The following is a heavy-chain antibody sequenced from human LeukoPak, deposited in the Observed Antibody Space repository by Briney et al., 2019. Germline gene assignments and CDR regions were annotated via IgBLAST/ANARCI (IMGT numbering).Heavy chain of an antibody. D-gene: IGHD3-22*01. CDR2: IKSKTDGGTT. Sequence: GGSLRLSCAASGFTFSDYYMSWIRQAPGKGLEWVGRIKSKTDGGTTDYAAPVKGRFTISRDDSKNTLYLQINSLKTEDTAVYYCTTSYYYDSGGHSFYMDVWGKGTTVTVSS. CDR1: GFTFSDYY. V-gene: IGHV3-15*01. CDR3: TTSYYYDSGGHSFYMDV. J-gene: IGHJ6*03.